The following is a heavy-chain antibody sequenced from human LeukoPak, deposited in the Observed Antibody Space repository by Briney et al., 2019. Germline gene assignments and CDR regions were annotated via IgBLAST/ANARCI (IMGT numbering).Heavy chain of an antibody. CDR3: ARDRRYSYGYGYYYGMDV. D-gene: IGHD5-18*01. CDR2: IYTSGST. Sequence: SETLSLTCTVSGVSISSYYWSWIRQPAGKGLEWIGRIYTSGSTNYIPSLKSRGTMSVDTSKNRFSLKLSSVTAADTAVDYCARDRRYSYGYGYYYGMDVWGQGTTVTVSS. J-gene: IGHJ6*02. V-gene: IGHV4-4*07. CDR1: GVSISSYY.